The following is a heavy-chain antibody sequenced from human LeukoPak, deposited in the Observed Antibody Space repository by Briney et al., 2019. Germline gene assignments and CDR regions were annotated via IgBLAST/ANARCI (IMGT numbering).Heavy chain of an antibody. Sequence: PSETLSLTCTVSGGSISSSSYYWGWIRQPPGKGLEWIGSIYYSGSTNYNPSLKSRVTISVDTSKDQFSLKLSSVTAADTAVYYCARIYSGYEGDNWFDPWGQGTLVTVSS. J-gene: IGHJ5*02. V-gene: IGHV4-39*07. CDR1: GGSISSSSYY. CDR3: ARIYSGYEGDNWFDP. CDR2: IYYSGST. D-gene: IGHD5-12*01.